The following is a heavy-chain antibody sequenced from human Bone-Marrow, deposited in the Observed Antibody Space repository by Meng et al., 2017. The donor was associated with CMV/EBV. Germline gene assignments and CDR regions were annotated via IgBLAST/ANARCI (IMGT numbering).Heavy chain of an antibody. Sequence: GESLKISCAASGFTFSSYEMNWVRQAPGKGLEWVSYISSSGSTIYYADSVKGRFTISRDNAKNSLYLQMNSLRAEDTAVYYCARESPSVSYYYGMDVWGQGTTVTVSS. V-gene: IGHV3-48*03. CDR3: ARESPSVSYYYGMDV. CDR1: GFTFSSYE. D-gene: IGHD5/OR15-5a*01. J-gene: IGHJ6*02. CDR2: ISSSGSTI.